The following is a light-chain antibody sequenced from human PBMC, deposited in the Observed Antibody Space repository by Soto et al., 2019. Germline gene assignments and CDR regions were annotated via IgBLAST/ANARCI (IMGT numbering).Light chain of an antibody. J-gene: IGKJ1*01. V-gene: IGKV3-20*01. CDR2: GAS. Sequence: EIVLTQSPATLSSFPGDRATLSCRASQSVSSSYLAWYQQKPGQAPRLLIYGASSRATGIPDRFSGSGSGTDFTLTISRLEPEDFAVYYCQQYGSSPWTFGQGTKVEIK. CDR1: QSVSSSY. CDR3: QQYGSSPWT.